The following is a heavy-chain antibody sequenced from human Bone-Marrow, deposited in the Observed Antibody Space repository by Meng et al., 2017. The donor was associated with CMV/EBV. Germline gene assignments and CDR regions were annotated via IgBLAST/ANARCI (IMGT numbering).Heavy chain of an antibody. CDR1: GYTFTSYD. J-gene: IGHJ6*02. CDR3: ARDGEYCSGGSCQNYYYYGMDV. Sequence: ASVKVSCKASGYTFTSYDINWVRQATGQGLEWMGWMNPNSGNTGYAQKFQGRVTMTTDTSTSTAYMELRSLRSDDTAVYYCARDGEYCSGGSCQNYYYYGMDVWGQGTTVTVSS. V-gene: IGHV1-8*01. CDR2: MNPNSGNT. D-gene: IGHD2-15*01.